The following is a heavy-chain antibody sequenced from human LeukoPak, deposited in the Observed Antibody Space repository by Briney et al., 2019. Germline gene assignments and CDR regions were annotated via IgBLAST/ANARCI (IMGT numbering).Heavy chain of an antibody. CDR2: IYYSGST. J-gene: IGHJ5*02. V-gene: IGHV4-59*08. CDR1: GGSISSYY. D-gene: IGHD2-15*01. CDR3: ARHRRYCSGGSCYGNWFDP. Sequence: SETLSLTCTVSGGSISSYYWSWIRQPPGKGLEWIGYIYYSGSTNYNPSLKSRVTISVDTSKNQFSLKLGSVTAADTAVYYCARHRRYCSGGSCYGNWFDPWGQGTLVTVSS.